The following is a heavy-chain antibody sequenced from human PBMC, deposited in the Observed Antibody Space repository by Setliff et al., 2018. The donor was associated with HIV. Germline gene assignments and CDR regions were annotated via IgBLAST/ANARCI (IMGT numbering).Heavy chain of an antibody. J-gene: IGHJ4*02. CDR1: GYTFTNYY. Sequence: ASVKVSCKTSGYTFTNYYVHWVRQAPGQGLEWMGIINPSGGSTIYAQKFQDRVTMTRDTSTGTVYMELRSLRSEDTAVYYCAREGPLYDFWSGYIDYWGKGTQVTVAS. D-gene: IGHD3-3*01. CDR3: AREGPLYDFWSGYIDY. V-gene: IGHV1-46*01. CDR2: INPSGGST.